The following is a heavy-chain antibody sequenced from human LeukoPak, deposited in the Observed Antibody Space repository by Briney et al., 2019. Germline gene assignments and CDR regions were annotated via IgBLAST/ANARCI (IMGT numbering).Heavy chain of an antibody. D-gene: IGHD4-17*01. V-gene: IGHV3-33*01. CDR2: IWYDGTNE. CDR3: ARERFGDYVEYFDV. CDR1: GFSFSGHA. J-gene: IGHJ2*01. Sequence: PGGSLRLSCEGSGFSFSGHAMHWVRQAPGKGLEGVAVIWYDGTNENNVDSVKGRFGISRDNSKNTMYLQMGSLRVEDTAVYYCARERFGDYVEYFDVWGRGTLGSVSS.